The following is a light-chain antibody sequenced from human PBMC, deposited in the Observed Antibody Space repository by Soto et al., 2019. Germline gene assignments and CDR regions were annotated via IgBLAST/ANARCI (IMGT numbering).Light chain of an antibody. CDR3: SSYTSSISYV. CDR2: DVS. Sequence: QSALTQPASVSGSPGQSITISCTGTSSYVGGYNYVSWYQSHPGEAPKLIIYDVSNRPSGVSDRFSGSKSGNTASLTISGLQAEDEADYYCSSYTSSISYVFGTSTKVTVL. J-gene: IGLJ1*01. V-gene: IGLV2-14*03. CDR1: SSYVGGYNY.